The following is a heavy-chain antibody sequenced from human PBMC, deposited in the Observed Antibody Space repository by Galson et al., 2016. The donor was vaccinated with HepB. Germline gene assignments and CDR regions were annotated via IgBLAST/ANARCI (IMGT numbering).Heavy chain of an antibody. Sequence: LSLTCTVAGGTVTSGSDYWTWIRQPPGKGLEWIGYIHSSGSTNYNPSLKSRVTISVDTPKNQFSLRLSSVTTADTAVYYCASTYAGNRPFDYWGQGTLVTVSS. CDR1: GGTVTSGSDY. CDR3: ASTYAGNRPFDY. D-gene: IGHD4-23*01. V-gene: IGHV4-61*01. J-gene: IGHJ4*02. CDR2: IHSSGST.